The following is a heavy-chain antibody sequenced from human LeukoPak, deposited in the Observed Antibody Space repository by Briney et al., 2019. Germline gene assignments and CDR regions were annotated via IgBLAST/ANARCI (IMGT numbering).Heavy chain of an antibody. V-gene: IGHV3-53*01. CDR3: ARGRIITMDMDV. D-gene: IGHD3-10*01. Sequence: GGSLRLSCAASEFTFSDYWMSWVRRAPGRGLEWVSVIYSGGSTYYADSVKGRFTISRDNSKNTLYLQMNSLRAEDTAVYYCARGRIITMDMDVWGKGTTVTISS. CDR2: IYSGGST. CDR1: EFTFSDYW. J-gene: IGHJ6*03.